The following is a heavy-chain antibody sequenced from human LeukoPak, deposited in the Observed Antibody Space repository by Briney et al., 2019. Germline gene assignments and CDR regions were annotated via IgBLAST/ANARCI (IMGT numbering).Heavy chain of an antibody. V-gene: IGHV3-23*01. CDR1: GLTFSNYA. Sequence: TGGSLRLSCAASGLTFSNYAMMWLRQAPGKGLEWVSAITGSGGWALYADSVKGRFTISRDNSKNTLYLQMSSLRAEDTAVYYCAKDPNGDYIGAFDIWGQGTMVTVSS. CDR3: AKDPNGDYIGAFDI. D-gene: IGHD4-17*01. J-gene: IGHJ3*02. CDR2: ITGSGGWA.